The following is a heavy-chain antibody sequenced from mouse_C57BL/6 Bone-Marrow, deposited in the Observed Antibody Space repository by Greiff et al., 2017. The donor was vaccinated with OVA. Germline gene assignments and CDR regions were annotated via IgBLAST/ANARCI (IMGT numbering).Heavy chain of an antibody. V-gene: IGHV1-69*01. CDR3: AIDSSGYLFAY. Sequence: QVQLQQPGAELVMPGASVKLSCKASGYTFTSYWMHWVKQRPGQGLEWIGEIDPSDSYTNYNQKFKGKSTLTVDTSSSTAYMQLSSLTSEDSAVYYCAIDSSGYLFAYWGQGTLVTVSA. CDR1: GYTFTSYW. CDR2: IDPSDSYT. J-gene: IGHJ3*01. D-gene: IGHD3-2*02.